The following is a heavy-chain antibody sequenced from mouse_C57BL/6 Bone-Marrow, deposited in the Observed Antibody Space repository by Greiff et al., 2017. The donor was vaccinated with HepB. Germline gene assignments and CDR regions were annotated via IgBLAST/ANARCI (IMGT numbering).Heavy chain of an antibody. CDR3: ARSAPLRYFDV. V-gene: IGHV1-69*01. Sequence: QVQLKQPGAELVMPGASVKLSCKASGYTFTSYWMHWVKQRPGQGLEWIGEIDPSDSYTNSNQKFKGKSTLTVDKSSSTAYMQLSSLTSEDSAVYYCARSAPLRYFDVWGTGTTVTVSS. CDR2: IDPSDSYT. J-gene: IGHJ1*03. D-gene: IGHD6-1*01. CDR1: GYTFTSYW.